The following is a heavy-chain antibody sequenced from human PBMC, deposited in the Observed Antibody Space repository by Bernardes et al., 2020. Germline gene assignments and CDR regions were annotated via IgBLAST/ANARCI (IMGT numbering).Heavy chain of an antibody. CDR3: AREEQAEYFQH. J-gene: IGHJ1*01. CDR1: GGSVSSGSYY. CDR2: IYYSGST. Sequence: SETLSLTCTVSGGSVSSGSYYWSWIRQPPGKGLEWIGYIYYSGSTNYNPSLKSRGTISVDTSKNQFSLKLSSVTAADTAVYYCAREEQAEYFQHWGPGTLVTVSP. V-gene: IGHV4-61*01.